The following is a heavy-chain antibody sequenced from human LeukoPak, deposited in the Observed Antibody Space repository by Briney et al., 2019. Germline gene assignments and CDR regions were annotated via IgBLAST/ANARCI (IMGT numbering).Heavy chain of an antibody. D-gene: IGHD6-19*01. Sequence: SETLSPTCTVSGGSISSYYWSWIRQPPGKGLEWIGYIYYSGSTNYNPSLKSLVTISVDTSKNQFSLKLSSVTAADTAVYYCARVLQQWLVIDYWGQGTLVTVSS. CDR1: GGSISSYY. V-gene: IGHV4-59*01. CDR3: ARVLQQWLVIDY. J-gene: IGHJ4*02. CDR2: IYYSGST.